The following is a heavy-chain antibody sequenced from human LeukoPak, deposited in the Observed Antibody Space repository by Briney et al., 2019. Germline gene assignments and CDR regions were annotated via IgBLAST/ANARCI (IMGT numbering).Heavy chain of an antibody. CDR3: ARDRRRGGSYYYYYMDV. J-gene: IGHJ6*03. CDR2: IYSSGPT. CDR1: GITVSSNY. D-gene: IGHD3-10*01. V-gene: IGHV3-66*01. Sequence: GRSLRLSCAASGITVSSNYMSWVRQAPGKGLEWVSVIYSSGPTYYADSVKGRFTISRDNSKNTLYLQMNSLRAEDTAVYYCARDRRRGGSYYYYYMDVWGKGTTVAVSS.